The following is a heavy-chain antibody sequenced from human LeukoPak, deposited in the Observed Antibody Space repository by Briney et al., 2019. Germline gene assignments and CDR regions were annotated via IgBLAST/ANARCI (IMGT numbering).Heavy chain of an antibody. CDR2: IKQDGSEK. D-gene: IGHD3-22*01. V-gene: IGHV3-7*01. Sequence: GGSLRLSCAASGFTFRSYWMSWVRQAPGKGLEWVANIKQDGSEKYYVDSVKGRFTISRDNAKNSLYLQMDSLRAEDTAVYYCARDRLPFYDSTDDALDLWGQGTMVTVSS. J-gene: IGHJ3*01. CDR3: ARDRLPFYDSTDDALDL. CDR1: GFTFRSYW.